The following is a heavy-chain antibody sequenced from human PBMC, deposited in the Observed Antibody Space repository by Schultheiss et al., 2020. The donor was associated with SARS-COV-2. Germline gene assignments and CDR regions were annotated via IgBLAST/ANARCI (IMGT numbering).Heavy chain of an antibody. CDR1: GFTFDDYA. Sequence: GGSLRLSCAASGFTFDDYAMHWVRQAPGKGLEWVSYISSSGSTIYYADSVKGRFTISRDNAKNSLYLQMNSLRAEDTAVYYCARVCYDFWSGYYHSGYYYMDVWGKGTTVTVSS. CDR3: ARVCYDFWSGYYHSGYYYMDV. J-gene: IGHJ6*03. D-gene: IGHD3-3*01. V-gene: IGHV3-48*03. CDR2: ISSSGSTI.